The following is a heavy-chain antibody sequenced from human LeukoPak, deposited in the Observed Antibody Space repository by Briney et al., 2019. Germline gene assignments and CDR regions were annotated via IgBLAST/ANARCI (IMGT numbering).Heavy chain of an antibody. Sequence: ASVKVSCKASGYTFTSYGISWVRQAPGQGLEWMGWISAYNGNTNYAQKLQGRVTMTTDTSTSTAYMELRSLRSDDTAVYYCARGRRIRSERYYFDYWGQGTLVTVSS. D-gene: IGHD2-15*01. CDR2: ISAYNGNT. CDR3: ARGRRIRSERYYFDY. V-gene: IGHV1-18*01. J-gene: IGHJ4*02. CDR1: GYTFTSYG.